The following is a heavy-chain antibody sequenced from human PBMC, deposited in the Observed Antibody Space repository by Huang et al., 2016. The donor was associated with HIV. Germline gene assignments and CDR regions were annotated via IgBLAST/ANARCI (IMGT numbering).Heavy chain of an antibody. Sequence: EVQLLESGGGLVQPGGSLRLSCAASGFTFNNYAMNWVRQAPGKVLEVVSTISGNGGSTYYADSVKGRFTISRDNSKNTLYLHMNSLRVEDTAVYYCAKGIKSSGSYYFDYWGQGTLVTVSS. CDR2: ISGNGGST. J-gene: IGHJ4*02. V-gene: IGHV3-23*01. CDR3: AKGIKSSGSYYFDY. CDR1: GFTFNNYA. D-gene: IGHD3-10*01.